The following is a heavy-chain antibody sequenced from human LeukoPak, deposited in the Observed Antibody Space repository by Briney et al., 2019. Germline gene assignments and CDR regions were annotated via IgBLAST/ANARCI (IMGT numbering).Heavy chain of an antibody. CDR1: GGSISSSSYY. V-gene: IGHV4-39*02. J-gene: IGHJ4*02. CDR3: ARVEGQRAFDY. Sequence: PSETLPLTCTVSGGSISSSSYYWGWIRQPPGKGLEWIGSIYYSGSTYYNPSLKSRVIISIDTSKNHFSLKLSSVTAADTALYYCARVEGQRAFDYWGQGTLVTVSS. CDR2: IYYSGST.